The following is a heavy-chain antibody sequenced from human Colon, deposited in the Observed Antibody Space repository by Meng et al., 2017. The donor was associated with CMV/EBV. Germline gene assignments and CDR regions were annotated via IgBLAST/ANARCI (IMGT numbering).Heavy chain of an antibody. D-gene: IGHD2-2*01. CDR2: ISSSGSTI. CDR1: GFTFSDYY. J-gene: IGHJ4*02. V-gene: IGHV3-11*04. CDR3: TRAVGYCSSTSCFDLGY. Sequence: GESLKISCAASGFTFSDYYMSWIRQAPGKGLEWVSYISSSGSTIYYADSVKGRFTISRDNAKNTLYLQMNSLRAEDTAVYYCTRAVGYCSSTSCFDLGYWGQGTLVTVSS.